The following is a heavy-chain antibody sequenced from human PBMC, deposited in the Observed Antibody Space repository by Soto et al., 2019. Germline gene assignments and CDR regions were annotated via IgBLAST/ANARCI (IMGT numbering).Heavy chain of an antibody. D-gene: IGHD3-9*01. CDR3: ARDKGRYFAWLIHPHYGMDV. V-gene: IGHV1-69*13. CDR1: GGTFSSYA. Sequence: VKVSCKASGGTFSSYAISWVRQAPGQGLEWMGGVIPIFGTAKYAQKFQGRVTSTADESTSTGYMELSSLRSEDTAVYYCARDKGRYFAWLIHPHYGMDVWGQGTTVTVSS. J-gene: IGHJ6*02. CDR2: VIPIFGTA.